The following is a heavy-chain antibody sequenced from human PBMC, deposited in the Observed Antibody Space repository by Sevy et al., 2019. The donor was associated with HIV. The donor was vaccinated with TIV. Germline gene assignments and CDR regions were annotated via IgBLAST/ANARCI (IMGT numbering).Heavy chain of an antibody. CDR2: INPNSGGT. CDR1: GYTFTGYY. V-gene: IGHV1-2*02. CDR3: ARDLAYYDSSGYLPALDYFDY. J-gene: IGHJ4*02. D-gene: IGHD3-22*01. Sequence: ASVKVSCKASGYTFTGYYMHWVRQAPGRGLEWMGWINPNSGGTNYAQKFQGRVTMTRDTSISTAYMELSRLGSDDTAVYYCARDLAYYDSSGYLPALDYFDYWGQGTLVTVSS.